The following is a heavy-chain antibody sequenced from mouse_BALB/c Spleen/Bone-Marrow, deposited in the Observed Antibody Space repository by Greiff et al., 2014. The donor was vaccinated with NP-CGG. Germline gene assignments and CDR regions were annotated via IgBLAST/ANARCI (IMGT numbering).Heavy chain of an antibody. J-gene: IGHJ4*01. CDR3: ARRKRAMDY. CDR1: GYTFTSYY. CDR2: IYPGNVNT. V-gene: IGHV1S56*01. Sequence: QVHVKQSGPELVKPGASVRISCKASGYTFTSYYIHWVKQRPGQGLEWIGWIYPGNVNTKYNEKFKVKATLTADKSSSTAYMQLSSLTSEDSAVYFCARRKRAMDYWGQGTSVTVSS.